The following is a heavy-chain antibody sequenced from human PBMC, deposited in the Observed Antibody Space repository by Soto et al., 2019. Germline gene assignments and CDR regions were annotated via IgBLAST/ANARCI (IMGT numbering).Heavy chain of an antibody. V-gene: IGHV1-69*01. CDR3: ARDYYDSSGYYYYYYGMDV. CDR2: IIPIFGTA. D-gene: IGHD3-22*01. Sequence: QVPLVQSGAEVKKPGSSVKVSCKASGGTFSSYAISWVRQAPGQGLEWMGGIIPIFGTANYAQKFQGRVTITADESTSTAYMELSSLRSEDTAVYYCARDYYDSSGYYYYYYGMDVWGQGTTVTVSS. J-gene: IGHJ6*02. CDR1: GGTFSSYA.